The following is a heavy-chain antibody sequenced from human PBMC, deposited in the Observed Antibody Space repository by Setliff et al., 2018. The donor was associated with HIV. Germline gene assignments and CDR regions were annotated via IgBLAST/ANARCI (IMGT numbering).Heavy chain of an antibody. Sequence: PGGSLRLSCAASGFTFYNYWMSWVRQAPGKGLEWVANIKQGGSEKYYADSVKGRFTISRDNAKKSLYMEMNSLRDEDTAVYYCARETNSGDIVMVETVRRAFDIWGQGTMVTVSS. CDR1: GFTFYNYW. D-gene: IGHD2-15*01. J-gene: IGHJ3*02. CDR2: IKQGGSEK. CDR3: ARETNSGDIVMVETVRRAFDI. V-gene: IGHV3-7*01.